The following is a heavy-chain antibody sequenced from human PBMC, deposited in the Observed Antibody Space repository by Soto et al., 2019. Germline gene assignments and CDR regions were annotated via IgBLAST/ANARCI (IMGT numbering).Heavy chain of an antibody. D-gene: IGHD3-22*01. J-gene: IGHJ5*02. CDR1: GGTLGSDA. Sequence: GASVKLSCKASGGTLGSDAISWVRQAPRQGLEWVGRIIPIFGTTNYAQNLQGRVTISADKSTLTSYMELHSLTSDDKALYYCARDRTDSGYYTNWLDPWGQGTQVTVSS. CDR3: ARDRTDSGYYTNWLDP. V-gene: IGHV1-69*06. CDR2: IIPIFGTT.